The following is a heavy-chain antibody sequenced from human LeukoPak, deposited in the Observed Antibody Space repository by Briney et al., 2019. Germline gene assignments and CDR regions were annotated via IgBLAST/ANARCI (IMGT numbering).Heavy chain of an antibody. V-gene: IGHV3-23*01. D-gene: IGHD1-26*01. CDR3: AKDRVKVLLGALDY. Sequence: GGSLRLSCAASGFTFDSYAMSWVRQAPGKGLEWVSGISGSGGATYYADSVKGRFAISRDTSKNTLYLQMNSLRAEDTAIYFCAKDRVKVLLGALDYWGQGILVTVSS. CDR2: ISGSGGAT. J-gene: IGHJ4*02. CDR1: GFTFDSYA.